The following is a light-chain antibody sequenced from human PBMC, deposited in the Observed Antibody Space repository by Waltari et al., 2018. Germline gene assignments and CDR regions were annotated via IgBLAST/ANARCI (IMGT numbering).Light chain of an antibody. CDR2: DAS. J-gene: IGKJ2*01. V-gene: IGKV3-11*01. CDR3: QQRSDWPFT. CDR1: QSVSSS. Sequence: EIVLTQSPATLSLSPGERPTLSCRASQSVSSSLAWYQQKPGQAPRLLIYDASKRATGIPDRFSGSGSGTDFTLTIGGLEPEDFAVYYCQQRSDWPFTFGQGTKLEI.